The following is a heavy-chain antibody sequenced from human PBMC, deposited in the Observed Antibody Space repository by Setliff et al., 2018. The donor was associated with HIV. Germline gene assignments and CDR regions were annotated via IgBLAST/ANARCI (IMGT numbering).Heavy chain of an antibody. V-gene: IGHV4-38-2*01. CDR2: IYYSRST. CDR1: GYSISSGYY. D-gene: IGHD3-22*01. Sequence: PSETLSLTCAVSGYSISSGYYWGWIRQPPGKGLEWIGSIYYSRSTYYNPSLKSRVTTSVDTSKNQFSLKLSSVTAADTAVYYCARFRVTMIVVDCYFDYWGQGTLVTVSS. J-gene: IGHJ4*02. CDR3: ARFRVTMIVVDCYFDY.